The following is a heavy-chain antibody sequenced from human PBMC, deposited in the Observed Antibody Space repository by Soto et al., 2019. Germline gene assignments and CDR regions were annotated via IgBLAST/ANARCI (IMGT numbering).Heavy chain of an antibody. CDR1: GFTFSSYS. CDR3: ARDPRRYCSSTSCYGGFDY. Sequence: LRLSCAASGFTFSSYSMNWVRQAPGKGLDWVSSISSSSSYIYYADSVKGRFTISRDNAKNSLYLQMNSLRAEDTAVYYCARDPRRYCSSTSCYGGFDYWAQGTLVTVSS. J-gene: IGHJ4*02. D-gene: IGHD2-2*01. CDR2: ISSSSSYI. V-gene: IGHV3-21*01.